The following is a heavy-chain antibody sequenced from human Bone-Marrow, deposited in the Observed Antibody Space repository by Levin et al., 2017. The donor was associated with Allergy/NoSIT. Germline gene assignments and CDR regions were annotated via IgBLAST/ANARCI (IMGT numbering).Heavy chain of an antibody. D-gene: IGHD1-14*01. CDR1: GFTFSSYS. V-gene: IGHV3-21*01. Sequence: GGSLRLSCAASGFTFSSYSMNWVRQAPGKGLEWVSSISSSNSYIYYADSVKGRFTISRDNAKNSLYLQMNSLRAEDTAVYYCARARNRGYWGQGTLVTVSS. CDR2: ISSSNSYI. J-gene: IGHJ4*02. CDR3: ARARNRGY.